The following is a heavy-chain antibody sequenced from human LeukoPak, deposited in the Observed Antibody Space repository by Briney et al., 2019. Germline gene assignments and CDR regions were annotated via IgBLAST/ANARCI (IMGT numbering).Heavy chain of an antibody. CDR1: GFTFSTYA. Sequence: GGSLRLSCEASGFTFSTYAMHWVRQAPGKGLEYVSSISSYGDSTYYAHSVKGRFTISRDNSKNTLYLQMGSLRDEDTAVHYCARTEQWLATGGWYWFDPWGQGTLVTVSS. CDR2: ISSYGDST. D-gene: IGHD6-19*01. CDR3: ARTEQWLATGGWYWFDP. J-gene: IGHJ5*02. V-gene: IGHV3-64*01.